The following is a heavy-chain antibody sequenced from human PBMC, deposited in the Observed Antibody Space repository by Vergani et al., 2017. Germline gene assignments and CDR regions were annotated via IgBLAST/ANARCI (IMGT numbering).Heavy chain of an antibody. CDR3: ATPSFGYSSSSSAFDF. CDR2: IYWDDDK. J-gene: IGHJ3*01. CDR1: GFSLSTSGVG. Sequence: QITLKESGPTLVKPTQTLTLTCTFSGFSLSTSGVGVGWIRQPPGKALEWLALIYWDDDKRYSPSLKSRLTITKDTSKNQVVLTMTNMDPVDTATYYCATPSFGYSSSSSAFDFWGQGTMVTVSS. V-gene: IGHV2-5*02. D-gene: IGHD6-6*01.